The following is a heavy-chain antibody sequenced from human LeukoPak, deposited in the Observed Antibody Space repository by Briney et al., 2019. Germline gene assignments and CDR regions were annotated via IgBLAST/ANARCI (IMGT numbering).Heavy chain of an antibody. CDR2: ISYDGNNK. Sequence: PGGSLRLSCAASGFTFSSYAMHWVRQAPGKGLEWVAVISYDGNNKYYADSVKGRFTISRDNSKNTLYLQMNSLRAEDTAVYYCARDTSSAFDIWGQGTMVTVSS. V-gene: IGHV3-30-3*01. CDR3: ARDTSSAFDI. J-gene: IGHJ3*02. CDR1: GFTFSSYA.